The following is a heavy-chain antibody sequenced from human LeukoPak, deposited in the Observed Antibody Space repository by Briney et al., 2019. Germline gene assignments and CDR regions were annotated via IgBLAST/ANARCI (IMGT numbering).Heavy chain of an antibody. CDR3: GSIGSSWYEDY. CDR2: IKQDGTEK. D-gene: IGHD6-13*01. CDR1: GFTFSSYW. J-gene: IGHJ4*02. V-gene: IGHV3-7*01. Sequence: GGSLRLSCAASGFTFSSYWMSWVRQAPGKGLEWVANIKQDGTEKNYVDSVKGRFTISRDNAKNSLYLQMNSLSAEDTAVYYCGSIGSSWYEDYCGQGTLVTVSS.